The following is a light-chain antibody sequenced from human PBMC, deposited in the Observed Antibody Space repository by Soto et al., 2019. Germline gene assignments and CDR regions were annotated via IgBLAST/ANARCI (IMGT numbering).Light chain of an antibody. Sequence: EIVMTQSPATLSLSPGQRPTLSCKASQSVSSKLAWYQQRPGQAPRLLLFSASTRATGIPARFSGSGSGTELTLTISSLQSEDFAVYYCHQYNHWLTWTFGQGTKVDI. CDR3: HQYNHWLTWT. CDR2: SAS. J-gene: IGKJ1*01. CDR1: QSVSSK. V-gene: IGKV3-15*01.